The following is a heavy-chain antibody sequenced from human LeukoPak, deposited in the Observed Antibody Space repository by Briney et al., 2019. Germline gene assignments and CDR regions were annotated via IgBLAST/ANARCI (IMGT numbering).Heavy chain of an antibody. Sequence: GASVKVSCKASGGTFSSYAISWVRQAPGQGLEWMGGIIPIFGTANYAQKFQGRVTITADESTSTAYMELSSLRSEDTAVYYCAREGVAAAGSYYFDYWGQGTLVTVSS. CDR1: GGTFSSYA. CDR3: AREGVAAAGSYYFDY. CDR2: IIPIFGTA. J-gene: IGHJ4*02. V-gene: IGHV1-69*13. D-gene: IGHD6-13*01.